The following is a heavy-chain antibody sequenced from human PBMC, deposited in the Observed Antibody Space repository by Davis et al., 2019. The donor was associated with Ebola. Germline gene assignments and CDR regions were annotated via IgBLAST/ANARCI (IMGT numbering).Heavy chain of an antibody. V-gene: IGHV3-30*14. CDR3: ASSPVAAAGIVGWFDP. Sequence: GESLKISCAASGFTFSSYAMHWVRQAPGKGLEWVAVISYDGSNKYFADSVKGRFTISRDNSKNTVYLQMNSLRDEDTAVYYCASSPVAAAGIVGWFDPWGQGTLVTVSS. D-gene: IGHD6-13*01. J-gene: IGHJ5*02. CDR2: ISYDGSNK. CDR1: GFTFSSYA.